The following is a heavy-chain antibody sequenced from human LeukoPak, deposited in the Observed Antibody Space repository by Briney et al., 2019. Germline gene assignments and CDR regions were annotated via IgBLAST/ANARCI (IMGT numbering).Heavy chain of an antibody. V-gene: IGHV3-7*01. CDR3: ARGRRWLRPMNYFDY. CDR1: GFTFSSYW. CDR2: IKQDGSEK. D-gene: IGHD5-12*01. J-gene: IGHJ4*02. Sequence: PGGSLRLSCAASGFTFSSYWMSWVRQAPGKGLEWVANIKQDGSEKYYVDSVKGRFTISRDNAKNSLYLQMNSLRAEDTAVYYCARGRRWLRPMNYFDYWGQGTLVTVSS.